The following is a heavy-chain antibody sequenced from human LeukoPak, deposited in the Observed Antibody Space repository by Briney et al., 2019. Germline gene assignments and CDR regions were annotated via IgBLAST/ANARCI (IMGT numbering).Heavy chain of an antibody. CDR3: ASFGISWRSSY. Sequence: GGSLRLSCAASGFTVSSNYMSWVRQAPGKGLVWVSRISDDGSYTSNVDSVKGRFTISRDNVNNMLYLHMNSLRAEDTAVYYCASFGISWRSSYWGQGTLVTVSS. CDR2: ISDDGSYT. J-gene: IGHJ4*02. V-gene: IGHV3-74*01. CDR1: GFTVSSNY. D-gene: IGHD2-21*01.